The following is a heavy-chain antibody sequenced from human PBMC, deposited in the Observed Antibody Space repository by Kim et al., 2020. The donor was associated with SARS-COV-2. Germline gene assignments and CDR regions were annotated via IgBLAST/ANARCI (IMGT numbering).Heavy chain of an antibody. CDR2: ISSTSTTK. CDR3: AKDRGPYYYGSGSYNAADS. Sequence: GGSLRLSCAASGFNFNDFAMFWFRQAPGKGLEWISYISSTSTTKYYATSVQGRFTISRDNARNSLSLQINSLKVEDTAVYFCAKDRGPYYYGSGSYNAADSWGQGTLVTVSS. V-gene: IGHV3-48*01. CDR1: GFNFNDFA. J-gene: IGHJ4*02. D-gene: IGHD3-10*01.